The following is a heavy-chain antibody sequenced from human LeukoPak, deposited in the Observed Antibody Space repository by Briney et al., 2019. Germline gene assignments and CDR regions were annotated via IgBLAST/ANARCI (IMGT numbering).Heavy chain of an antibody. CDR3: AKDGDCSSTSCYVPLAYYYYYMDV. CDR1: GFTFSSYG. Sequence: GGSLRLSCAASGFTFSSYGVHWVRQAPGKGLEWVAFIRYDGSNKYYADSVKGRFTISRDNSKNTLYLQMNSLRAEDTAVYYCAKDGDCSSTSCYVPLAYYYYYMDVWGTGTTVTVSS. CDR2: IRYDGSNK. V-gene: IGHV3-30*02. J-gene: IGHJ6*03. D-gene: IGHD2-2*01.